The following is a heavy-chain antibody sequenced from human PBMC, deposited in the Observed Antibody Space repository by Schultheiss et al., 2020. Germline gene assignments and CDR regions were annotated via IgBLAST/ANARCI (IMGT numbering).Heavy chain of an antibody. CDR2: INHSGDT. D-gene: IGHD2-8*02. J-gene: IGHJ4*02. CDR3: ARSRKECTGDKCYSMGFDY. Sequence: SETLSLTCAVYGESFDGYYWSWIRQSPGKGLEWIGQINHSGDTDYFPSLKSRVAISVDTSKNQVSLKLTSMTAADTAVYYCARSRKECTGDKCYSMGFDYWGQGTLVTVSS. CDR1: GESFDGYY. V-gene: IGHV4-34*01.